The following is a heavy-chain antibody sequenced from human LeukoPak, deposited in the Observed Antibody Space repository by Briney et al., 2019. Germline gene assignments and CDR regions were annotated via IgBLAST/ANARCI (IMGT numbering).Heavy chain of an antibody. Sequence: SETLSLTCAVYGGSFSGYYWSWIRQPPGKGLEWIGYIYYSGSTYYNPSLKSRVTISVDTSKNQFSLKLSSVTAADTAVYYCASFTPVDAFDIWGQGTMVTVSS. CDR2: IYYSGST. CDR1: GGSFSGYY. CDR3: ASFTPVDAFDI. J-gene: IGHJ3*02. V-gene: IGHV4-30-4*08.